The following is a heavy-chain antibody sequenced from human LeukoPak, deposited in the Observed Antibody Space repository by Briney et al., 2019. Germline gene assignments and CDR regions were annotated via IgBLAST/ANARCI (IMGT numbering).Heavy chain of an antibody. D-gene: IGHD3-22*01. CDR3: AKLYYFDSSGDYDVFDAFDI. CDR1: GFTFRNYG. Sequence: GGSLRLSCAASGFTFRNYGMSWVRQAPGKGLEWVSGISGRGGSTNYADSVEGRFTISRDHSKNTLSLEMNNLRAEDTALYYCAKLYYFDSSGDYDVFDAFDIWGQGTMATVSS. CDR2: ISGRGGST. J-gene: IGHJ3*02. V-gene: IGHV3-23*01.